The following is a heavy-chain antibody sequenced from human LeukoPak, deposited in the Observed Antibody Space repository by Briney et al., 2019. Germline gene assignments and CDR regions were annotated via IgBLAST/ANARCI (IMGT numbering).Heavy chain of an antibody. Sequence: GGSLRLSCAASGFSFSSYALSWVRQAPGKGLEWVSAISGSGGSTYYADSVKGRFTISRDNSKNTLYLQMNSLRAEDTAVYYCAKDGYNWGYTYYFDYCGQGTLVTVSS. J-gene: IGHJ4*02. CDR2: ISGSGGST. CDR1: GFSFSSYA. V-gene: IGHV3-23*01. CDR3: AKDGYNWGYTYYFDY. D-gene: IGHD7-27*01.